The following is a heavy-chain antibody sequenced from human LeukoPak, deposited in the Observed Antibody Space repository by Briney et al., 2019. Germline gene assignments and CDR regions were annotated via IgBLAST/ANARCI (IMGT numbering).Heavy chain of an antibody. Sequence: SETLSLTCTVSGGSISSYHWSWLRQPPGKALEWIGDTYNSGSTNYNPSLKSRVTISVDTSKNQFSLKLTSVTAADTAVYYCAGGIFGVVINAFHIWGQGTMVTVSS. CDR2: TYNSGST. CDR1: GGSISSYH. D-gene: IGHD3-3*01. J-gene: IGHJ3*02. V-gene: IGHV4-59*01. CDR3: AGGIFGVVINAFHI.